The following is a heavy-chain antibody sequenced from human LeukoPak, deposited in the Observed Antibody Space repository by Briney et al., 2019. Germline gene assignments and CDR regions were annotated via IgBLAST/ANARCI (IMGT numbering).Heavy chain of an antibody. J-gene: IGHJ4*02. CDR2: IYYSGST. D-gene: IGHD6-19*01. Sequence: PSETLSLTCTVSGGSISSYYWSWIRQPPGKGLEWIGYIYYSGSTNYNPSLKSRVTISVDTSKNQFSLKLSSVTAADTAVYYCARALGQWPSSYDYWGQGTLVTVSS. CDR3: ARALGQWPSSYDY. CDR1: GGSISSYY. V-gene: IGHV4-59*01.